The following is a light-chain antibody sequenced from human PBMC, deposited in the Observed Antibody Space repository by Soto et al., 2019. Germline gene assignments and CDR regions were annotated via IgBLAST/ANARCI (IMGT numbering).Light chain of an antibody. CDR2: GAS. J-gene: IGKJ4*01. V-gene: IGKV1-39*01. Sequence: DIQMTQSPSSLSASIGDRITITCRASQSISTYLNWYQQKPGKAPKLLIYGASTLQNGVPSRFSGSGSATDYTLTISSLEPEDFATYYCHLSFITPPLTFGGGTKVEMK. CDR1: QSISTY. CDR3: HLSFITPPLT.